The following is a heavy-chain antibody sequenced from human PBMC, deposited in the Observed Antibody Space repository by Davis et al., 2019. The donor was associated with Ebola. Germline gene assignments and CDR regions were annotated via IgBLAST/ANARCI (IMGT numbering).Heavy chain of an antibody. CDR1: GFTFSSYW. CDR2: IKQDGSEK. D-gene: IGHD6-13*01. CDR3: AKQADSSSWYYFDY. V-gene: IGHV3-7*03. Sequence: GGSLRLSCAASGFTFSSYWMSWVRQAPGKGLEWVANIKQDGSEKYYVDSVKGRFTISRDTSKNTLYLQMNSLRADDTAVYYCAKQADSSSWYYFDYWGQGTLVTVSS. J-gene: IGHJ4*02.